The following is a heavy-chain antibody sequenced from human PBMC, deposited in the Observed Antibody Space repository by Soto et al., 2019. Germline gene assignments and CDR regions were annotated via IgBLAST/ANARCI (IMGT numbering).Heavy chain of an antibody. Sequence: SVKVSCKASGGSFSNYAISWVRQAPGQGLEWMGGLIPIFGAPNYAQKFQGRVTITADESTSTAYMELSSLRSEDTAVYYCARGSPHRATYLVIYWGQGTLVTVSS. CDR1: GGSFSNYA. CDR3: ARGSPHRATYLVIY. J-gene: IGHJ4*02. D-gene: IGHD2-21*01. CDR2: LIPIFGAP. V-gene: IGHV1-69*13.